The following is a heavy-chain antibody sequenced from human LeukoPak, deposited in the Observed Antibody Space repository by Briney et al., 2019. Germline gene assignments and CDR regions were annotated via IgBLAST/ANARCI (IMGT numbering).Heavy chain of an antibody. V-gene: IGHV3-7*01. CDR1: GFTLSSYW. J-gene: IGHJ6*03. CDR2: IKEDGGEK. D-gene: IGHD4-17*01. CDR3: ARDSGDYKNYYYYYYMDV. Sequence: PGGSLRLSCAASGFTLSSYWMSWVRQAPGKGLEWVANIKEDGGEKYYVDSVKGRFTISRDNARNSLYLQMNSLRAEDTAVYYCARDSGDYKNYYYYYYMDVWGKGTTVTVSS.